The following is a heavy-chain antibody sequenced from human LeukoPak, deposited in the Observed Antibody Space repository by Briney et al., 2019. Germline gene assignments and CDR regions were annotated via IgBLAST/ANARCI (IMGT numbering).Heavy chain of an antibody. CDR2: IYSGGST. CDR3: ATDWGYSGWHAFDI. V-gene: IGHV3-66*01. D-gene: IGHD5-12*01. J-gene: IGHJ3*02. Sequence: GGSLRLSCAASGFTVSSNYMSWVRQAPGKGLEWVSVIYSGGSTYYADSVKGRFTISRDNSKNTLYLQMNSLRAEDTAVCYCATDWGYSGWHAFDIWGQGTMVTVSS. CDR1: GFTVSSNY.